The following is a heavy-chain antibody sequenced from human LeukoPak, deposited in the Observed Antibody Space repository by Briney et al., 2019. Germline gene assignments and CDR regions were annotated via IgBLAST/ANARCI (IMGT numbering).Heavy chain of an antibody. V-gene: IGHV4-31*03. CDR2: IYYSGST. J-gene: IGHJ6*02. D-gene: IGHD1-26*01. Sequence: PSETLSLTCTVSGGSISSGGYYWSWIRQHPGKGLEWIGYIYYSGSTYYNPSLKSRVTISVDTSKNQFPLKLSSVTAADTAVYYCARVYVLEWELPSGMDVWGQGTTVTVSS. CDR3: ARVYVLEWELPSGMDV. CDR1: GGSISSGGYY.